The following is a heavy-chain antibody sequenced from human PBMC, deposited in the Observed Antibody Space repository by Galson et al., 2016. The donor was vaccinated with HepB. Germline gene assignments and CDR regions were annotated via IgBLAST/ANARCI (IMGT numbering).Heavy chain of an antibody. V-gene: IGHV4-30-4*01. CDR1: GDSITSGDHY. CDR2: IYYSGYS. CDR3: ARDNGSGSYYATRSYYYGMDV. Sequence: TLSLTCTVSGDSITSGDHYWTWIRQPPGKGLEWIGYIYYSGYSYYNPSLKSRVIMSVDMSKNQFSLKLSSVTAADTAVYFCARDNGSGSYYATRSYYYGMDVWGPGTTVTVSS. J-gene: IGHJ6*02. D-gene: IGHD3-10*01.